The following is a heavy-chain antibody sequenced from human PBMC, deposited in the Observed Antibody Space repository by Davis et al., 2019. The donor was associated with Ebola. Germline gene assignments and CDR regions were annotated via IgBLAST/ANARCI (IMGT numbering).Heavy chain of an antibody. V-gene: IGHV3-48*03. CDR1: GFTFSSYE. D-gene: IGHD6-13*01. J-gene: IGHJ4*02. CDR2: ISSSGSTI. Sequence: PGGSLRLSCAASGFTFSSYEMNWVRQAPGKGLEWVSYISSSGSTIYYADSVKGRFTISRDNAKNTLYLQMNSLRAEDTAVYYCARDSGQLTSPLDYWGQGTLVTVSS. CDR3: ARDSGQLTSPLDY.